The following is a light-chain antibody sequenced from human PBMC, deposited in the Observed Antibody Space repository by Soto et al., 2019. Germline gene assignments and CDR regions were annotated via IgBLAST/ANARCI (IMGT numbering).Light chain of an antibody. CDR3: QKYDSAPWT. J-gene: IGKJ1*01. V-gene: IGKV1-27*01. CDR2: TAS. CDR1: QGISNY. Sequence: DIQMTQSPSSLSASVGERVTITCRASQGISNYLAWYQQKPGKVPKLLIYTASTLQSGVPSRFGGSGSVTDFALTISSLQPEDVATYYCQKYDSAPWTFGQGTKVEIK.